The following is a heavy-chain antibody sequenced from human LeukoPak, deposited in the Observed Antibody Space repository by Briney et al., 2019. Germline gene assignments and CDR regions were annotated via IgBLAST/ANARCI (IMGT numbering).Heavy chain of an antibody. D-gene: IGHD4-23*01. Sequence: SETLSVTCAVYGGSFSGYYWSWIRQPPGKGRGWVGEINHSGSTNYNPSLKSRVTISVDTSKNQFSLKLSSVTAADTAVYYCARNSSPYYYYYYMDVWGKGTTVTVSS. CDR2: INHSGST. CDR1: GGSFSGYY. V-gene: IGHV4-34*01. CDR3: ARNSSPYYYYYYMDV. J-gene: IGHJ6*03.